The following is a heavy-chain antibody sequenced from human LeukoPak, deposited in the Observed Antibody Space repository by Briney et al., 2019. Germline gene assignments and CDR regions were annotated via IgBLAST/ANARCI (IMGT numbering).Heavy chain of an antibody. V-gene: IGHV3-23*01. D-gene: IGHD3-10*01. CDR3: AKDLAVGELPLNYFDY. CDR2: ISGSGGST. CDR1: GFTFSSYA. J-gene: IGHJ4*02. Sequence: GGSLRLSCAASGFTFSSYAMSWVRQAPGKGLEWVSSISGSGGSTYYADSVKGRFTISRDNSKNTLYLQMNSLRAEDTAVYHCAKDLAVGELPLNYFDYWGQGTLVTVSS.